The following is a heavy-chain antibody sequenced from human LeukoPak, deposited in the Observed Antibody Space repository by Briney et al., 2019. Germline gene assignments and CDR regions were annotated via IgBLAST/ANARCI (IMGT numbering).Heavy chain of an antibody. CDR2: FYYSGGT. D-gene: IGHD6-19*01. CDR3: AGERGEEYSSGWYKKNYFDN. Sequence: PSETLSLTCTVSGGSISSSIYYWGWVRQPPGKGLEWIGNFYYSGGTYYNPSLESRVAISADMSKNQFSLKLTSVTGADTAVYYCAGERGEEYSSGWYKKNYFDNWGQGIRVTVSS. V-gene: IGHV4-39*07. CDR1: GGSISSSIYY. J-gene: IGHJ4*02.